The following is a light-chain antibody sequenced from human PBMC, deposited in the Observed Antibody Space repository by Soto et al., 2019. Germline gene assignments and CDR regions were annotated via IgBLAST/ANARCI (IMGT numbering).Light chain of an antibody. V-gene: IGLV2-14*01. CDR2: EVT. J-gene: IGLJ1*01. CDR3: ISYTGSSTSYV. CDR1: SSDVGSYNH. Sequence: QSVLTQPACVSGSPGQSITISCSGTSSDVGSYNHVAWYQQFPGKTPKLIIYEVTYRPSGVSHRFSASKSGNTASLTISGLQAEDEADYYCISYTGSSTSYVFGTGTKVTVL.